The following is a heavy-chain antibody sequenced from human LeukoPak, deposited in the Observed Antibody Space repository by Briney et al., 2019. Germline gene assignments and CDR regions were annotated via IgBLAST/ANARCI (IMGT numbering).Heavy chain of an antibody. D-gene: IGHD3-16*01. V-gene: IGHV4-59*01. CDR3: ARAQPDSVWRSYPRYFDY. Sequence: SETLSLTCTVSGGSISGYYRNWIRQPPGKGLEWVGDIYYSGSTNYNPSLKSRVTVSIDTSKNQFSLKLSSVTAADTAVYYCARAQPDSVWRSYPRYFDYWGQGTLVTVSS. CDR1: GGSISGYY. J-gene: IGHJ4*02. CDR2: IYYSGST.